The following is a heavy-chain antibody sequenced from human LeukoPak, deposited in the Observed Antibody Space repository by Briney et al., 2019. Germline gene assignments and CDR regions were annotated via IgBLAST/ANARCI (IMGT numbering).Heavy chain of an antibody. D-gene: IGHD4-11*01. J-gene: IGHJ4*02. V-gene: IGHV3-23*01. CDR1: GFTFSTYA. CDR2: ITGSGDTT. Sequence: PRGSLRLSCAASGFTFSTYAMRWVRQAPGKGLEWVSGITGSGDTTYYADSVKGRFTISRDNSKNTLYLQMNSLRADDTAVYYCADSNYWYPVDYWGQGTLVTVSS. CDR3: ADSNYWYPVDY.